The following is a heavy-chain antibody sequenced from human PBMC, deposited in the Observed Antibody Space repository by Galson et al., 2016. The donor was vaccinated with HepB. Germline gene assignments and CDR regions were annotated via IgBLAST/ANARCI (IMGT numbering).Heavy chain of an antibody. D-gene: IGHD4-17*01. Sequence: SLRLSCAASGFNFRSYAMGWVRQSPGKGLEWVANIKQDGSDRNYVDSVKGRFIISRDNVKNTLYLQMNSLRAEDTAVYYCHVGDYGDAFNRYYYYGMDVWGQGTTVTVSS. V-gene: IGHV3-7*02. CDR2: IKQDGSDR. CDR1: GFNFRSYA. J-gene: IGHJ6*02. CDR3: HVGDYGDAFNRYYYYGMDV.